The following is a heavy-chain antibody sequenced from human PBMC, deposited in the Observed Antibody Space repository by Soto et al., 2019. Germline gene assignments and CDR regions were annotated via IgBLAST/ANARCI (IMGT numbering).Heavy chain of an antibody. Sequence: SETLSLTCAVYGGSFSGYYWGWIRQPPGKGLEWIGEINHSGSTNYNPSLKSRVTISVDTSKNQFSLKLSPVTAADTAVYYCARGSRITMVRGPYNWFAPWGQGTLVTVS. D-gene: IGHD3-10*01. CDR1: GGSFSGYY. V-gene: IGHV4-34*01. CDR3: ARGSRITMVRGPYNWFAP. CDR2: INHSGST. J-gene: IGHJ5*02.